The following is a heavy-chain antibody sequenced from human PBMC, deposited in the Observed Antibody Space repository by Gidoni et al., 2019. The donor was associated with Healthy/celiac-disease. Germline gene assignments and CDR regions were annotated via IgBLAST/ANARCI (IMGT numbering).Heavy chain of an antibody. V-gene: IGHV3-15*01. Sequence: EVQLVESGGGLVKPGGSLRLSCAASGFTFSNAWMSWVRQAPGKGLEWVGRIKSKTDGGTTDYAAPVKGRFTISRDDSKNTLYLQMNSLKTEDTAVYYCTTGLGDYDYIWDMDVWGKGTTVTVSS. CDR2: IKSKTDGGTT. CDR3: TTGLGDYDYIWDMDV. D-gene: IGHD3-16*01. CDR1: GFTFSNAW. J-gene: IGHJ6*03.